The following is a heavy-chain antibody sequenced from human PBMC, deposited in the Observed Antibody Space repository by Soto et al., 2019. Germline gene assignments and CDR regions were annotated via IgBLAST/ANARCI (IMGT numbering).Heavy chain of an antibody. CDR2: ISRSGVDT. D-gene: IGHD3-10*01. Sequence: GGSLRLSCAASGFTFSSYSMNWVRQAPGKGLEWVSSISRSGVDTFYADSVKGRFTISRDNSKNTLHLQMNSLGVDDTAVYHCAKMAFFGDPPGGDSWGQGTLVTVSS. CDR3: AKMAFFGDPPGGDS. CDR1: GFTFSSYS. V-gene: IGHV3-23*01. J-gene: IGHJ4*02.